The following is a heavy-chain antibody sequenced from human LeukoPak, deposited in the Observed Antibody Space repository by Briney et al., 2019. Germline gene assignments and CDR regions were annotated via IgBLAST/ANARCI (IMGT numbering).Heavy chain of an antibody. J-gene: IGHJ4*02. CDR2: INPNSGGT. V-gene: IGHV1-2*02. CDR1: RYTFTGYY. D-gene: IGHD1-26*01. CDR3: ARDRPRELSLFDY. Sequence: ASVKVSCKASRYTFTGYYMHWVRQAPGQGLEWMGWINPNSGGTNYAQKFQGRVTMTRDTSISTAYMELSRLRSDDTAVYYCARDRPRELSLFDYWGQGTLVTVSS.